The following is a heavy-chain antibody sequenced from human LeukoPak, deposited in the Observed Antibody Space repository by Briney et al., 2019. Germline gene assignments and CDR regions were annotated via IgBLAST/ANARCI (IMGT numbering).Heavy chain of an antibody. Sequence: PSETLSLTCTVSGGSISSYYWSWIRQPPGRGLEWIGYIYYSGSTKYNPSLKSRVTISVDTSKNQFSLKLSSVTAADTAVYYCARDQFRVSPPGYWGQGTLVTVSS. CDR3: ARDQFRVSPPGY. D-gene: IGHD2-21*01. V-gene: IGHV4-59*12. J-gene: IGHJ4*02. CDR1: GGSISSYY. CDR2: IYYSGST.